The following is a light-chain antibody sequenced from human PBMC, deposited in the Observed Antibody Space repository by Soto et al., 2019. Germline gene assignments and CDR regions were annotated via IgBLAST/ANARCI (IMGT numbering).Light chain of an antibody. CDR2: DVS. J-gene: IGLJ1*01. Sequence: QSVLTQPRSVSGSPGQSVTISCTGTSSDVGSYNYVSWYQQHPGKAPKLMIYDVSKRPPGVPDRFSGSKYGNTASLTISGLQAEDEADYYSCSYAGSYVFGTGTKVTVL. CDR1: SSDVGSYNY. CDR3: CSYAGSYV. V-gene: IGLV2-11*01.